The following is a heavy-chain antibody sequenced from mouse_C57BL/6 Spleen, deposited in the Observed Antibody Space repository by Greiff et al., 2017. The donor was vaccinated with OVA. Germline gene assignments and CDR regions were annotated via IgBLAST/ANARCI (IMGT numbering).Heavy chain of an antibody. CDR1: GYSITSGYY. CDR3: ARGGAVVATPAY. J-gene: IGHJ3*01. Sequence: EVQLQQSGPGLVKPSQSLSLTCSVTGYSITSGYYWNWIRQFPGNKLEWMGYISYDGSNNYNPSLKNRISITRDTSKNQFFLKLNSVTTEDTATYYCARGGAVVATPAYWGQGTLVTVSA. CDR2: ISYDGSN. V-gene: IGHV3-6*01. D-gene: IGHD1-1*01.